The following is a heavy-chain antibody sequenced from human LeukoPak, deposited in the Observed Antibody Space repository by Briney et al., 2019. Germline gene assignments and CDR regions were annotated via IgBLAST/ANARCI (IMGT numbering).Heavy chain of an antibody. CDR2: INPTGGST. CDR1: GYTFTTYY. CDR3: ALHSSTWY. V-gene: IGHV1-46*01. Sequence: ASVKVSCKASGYTFTTYYIHWVRQAPGQGLEWMGIINPTGGSTTYAQKFQGRVTMTRDTSTSTVVMEVNSLRSEDTAVYYCALHSSTWYWGQGTLVTVSS. D-gene: IGHD6-13*01. J-gene: IGHJ4*02.